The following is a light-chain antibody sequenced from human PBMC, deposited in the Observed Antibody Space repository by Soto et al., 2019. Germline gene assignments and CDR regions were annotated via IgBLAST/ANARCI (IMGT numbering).Light chain of an antibody. CDR3: SSYSISTAYL. CDR1: SSDVGGYDY. V-gene: IGLV2-14*01. J-gene: IGLJ1*01. CDR2: EVN. Sequence: SVLTQPRSVSGSPGQSVTISCTGTSSDVGGYDYVSWYQLHPGKAPKLMVFEVNNRPSGVSYRFSGSKSGNTASLTISGLQAEDEADYFCSSYSISTAYLFGTGTKVT.